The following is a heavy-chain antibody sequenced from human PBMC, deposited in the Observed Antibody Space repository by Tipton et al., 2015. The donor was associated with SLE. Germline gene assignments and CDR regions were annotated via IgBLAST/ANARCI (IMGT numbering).Heavy chain of an antibody. Sequence: TLSLTCTVSGGSISSSSYYWGWIRQPPGKGLEWIGSIYYSGSTYYNPSLKSRFTISVDTSKNQFSLKLSSVTAADTAVYYCARQSYYDSSGYKRVFDYWGQGTLVTVSS. V-gene: IGHV4-39*01. CDR1: GGSISSSSYY. CDR3: ARQSYYDSSGYKRVFDY. CDR2: IYYSGST. D-gene: IGHD3-22*01. J-gene: IGHJ4*02.